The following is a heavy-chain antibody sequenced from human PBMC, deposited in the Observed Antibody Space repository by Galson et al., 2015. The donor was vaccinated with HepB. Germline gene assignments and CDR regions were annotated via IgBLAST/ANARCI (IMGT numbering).Heavy chain of an antibody. J-gene: IGHJ3*02. CDR2: INADNANT. CDR3: ARESGSSSSDDAFDI. D-gene: IGHD6-6*01. CDR1: GYTFTNYA. V-gene: IGHV1-3*01. Sequence: SVKVSCKASGYTFTNYALHWVRQAPGQRLEWMGWINADNANTKYSQKFQARVTITRDTSASTAYMELSSLRSEDTAVYYCARESGSSSSDDAFDIWGQGTMVTVSS.